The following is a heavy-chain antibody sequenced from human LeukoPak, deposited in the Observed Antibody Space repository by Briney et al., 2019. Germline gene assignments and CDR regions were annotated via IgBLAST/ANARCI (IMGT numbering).Heavy chain of an antibody. CDR1: GGSFSGYY. Sequence: SETLSLTCAVYGGSFSGYYWSWIRQPPGKGLEWIGEINHSGSTNYNPSLKSRVTISVDTSKNQFSLKLSSVTAADTAVYYCARVGIRDYSAFDIWGQGTMVTVSS. CDR2: INHSGST. V-gene: IGHV4-34*01. CDR3: ARVGIRDYSAFDI. D-gene: IGHD2-15*01. J-gene: IGHJ3*02.